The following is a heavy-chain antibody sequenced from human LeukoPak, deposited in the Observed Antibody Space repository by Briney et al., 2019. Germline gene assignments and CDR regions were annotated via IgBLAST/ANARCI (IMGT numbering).Heavy chain of an antibody. CDR1: GYTFTSYG. J-gene: IGHJ5*02. CDR2: ISAYNGNT. V-gene: IGHV1-18*01. D-gene: IGHD2-8*01. CDR3: ARDGCTNGVCYTENWFDP. Sequence: ASVTVSCKASGYTFTSYGISWVRQAPGQGLEWMGWISAYNGNTNYAQKLQGRVTMTTDTSTSTAYMELRSLRSDDTAVYYCARDGCTNGVCYTENWFDPWGQGTLVTVSS.